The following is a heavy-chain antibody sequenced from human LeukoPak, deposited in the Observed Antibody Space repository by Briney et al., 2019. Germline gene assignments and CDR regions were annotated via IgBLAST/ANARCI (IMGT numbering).Heavy chain of an antibody. CDR2: ISSSSSYT. CDR3: ARDLKGSAWYVDY. V-gene: IGHV3-11*05. CDR1: GFTFSDSY. J-gene: IGHJ4*02. D-gene: IGHD6-19*01. Sequence: PGGSLRLSCAASGFTFSDSYMTWIRQAPGKGLEWLSYISSSSSYTNYADSVKGRFTISRDNAKNSLYLQMNSLRAEDTAVYYCARDLKGSAWYVDYWGQGTLVTVSS.